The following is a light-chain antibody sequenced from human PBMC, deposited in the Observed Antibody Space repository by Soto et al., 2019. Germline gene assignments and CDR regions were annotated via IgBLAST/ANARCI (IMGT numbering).Light chain of an antibody. CDR1: QSVGRT. Sequence: EIVMTQSPATLSVSPGERATLFCRASQSVGRTLAWYQQKPGQSPRRLVYGASTRANGTPARFSGSGSGTEFTLTISSLQSEDVAVYYCQQYNQWPPYTFGQGTKVEIK. CDR3: QQYNQWPPYT. CDR2: GAS. J-gene: IGKJ2*01. V-gene: IGKV3-15*01.